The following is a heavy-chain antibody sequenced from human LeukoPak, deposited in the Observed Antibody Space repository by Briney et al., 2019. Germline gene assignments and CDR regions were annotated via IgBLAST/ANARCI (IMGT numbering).Heavy chain of an antibody. V-gene: IGHV3-23*01. CDR1: GFTFNNNA. J-gene: IGHJ3*01. Sequence: GGSLRLSCATSGFTFNNNAMSWVRQSPGKGLEWVAAINGGGDATEYADSVKGRFTISRDNSKNTLYLQMNSLRPDDTAVYYCARCTASCYANAFDVWGQGTLLTVSS. CDR2: INGGGDAT. D-gene: IGHD2-2*01. CDR3: ARCTASCYANAFDV.